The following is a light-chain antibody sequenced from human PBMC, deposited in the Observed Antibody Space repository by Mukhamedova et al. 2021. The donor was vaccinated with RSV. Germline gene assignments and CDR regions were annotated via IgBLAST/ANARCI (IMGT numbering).Light chain of an antibody. V-gene: IGLV3-25*03. Sequence: SGNVLTIQYSYWYQQKPGQAPVLVIYKDRERPSGVPERFSGSSSGTTVTLTITGVQAEDEADYFCQSADSSGTYLFGGGTKVTVL. CDR3: QSADSSGTYL. J-gene: IGLJ2*01. CDR1: VLTIQY. CDR2: KDR.